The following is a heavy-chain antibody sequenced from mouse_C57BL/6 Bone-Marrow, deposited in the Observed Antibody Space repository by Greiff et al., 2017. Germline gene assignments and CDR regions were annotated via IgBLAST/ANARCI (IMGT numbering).Heavy chain of an antibody. D-gene: IGHD1-1*01. Sequence: EVKLQESGPALVKPSQSLSLTCSVTGYSITSGYYWNWIRQFPGNKLEWMGYISYDGSNNYNPSLKNRISITRDTSKNQFFLKLNSVTTEDTATYYCARIPTTVVDYWGQGTTLTVSS. CDR2: ISYDGSN. V-gene: IGHV3-6*01. CDR3: ARIPTTVVDY. J-gene: IGHJ2*01. CDR1: GYSITSGYY.